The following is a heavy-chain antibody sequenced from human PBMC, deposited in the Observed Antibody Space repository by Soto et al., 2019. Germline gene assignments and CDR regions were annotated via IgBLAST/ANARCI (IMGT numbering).Heavy chain of an antibody. V-gene: IGHV1-69*06. CDR3: ARAEVVPAAIPSLLYYYYGMDV. CDR2: IIPIFGTA. CDR1: GGTFSSYA. Sequence: ASVKVSCKASGGTFSSYAISWVRQAPGQGLEWMGGIIPIFGTANYAQKFQGRVTITADNSTSTAYMELSSLRSEDTAVYYCARAEVVPAAIPSLLYYYYGMDVWGQGTTVTVSS. J-gene: IGHJ6*02. D-gene: IGHD2-2*02.